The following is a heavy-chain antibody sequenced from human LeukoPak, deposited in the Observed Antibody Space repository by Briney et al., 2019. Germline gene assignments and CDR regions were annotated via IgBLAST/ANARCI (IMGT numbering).Heavy chain of an antibody. J-gene: IGHJ3*02. CDR2: IRGKAYGGTT. CDR1: GFTFSSYW. D-gene: IGHD2-2*01. V-gene: IGHV3-49*04. Sequence: GGSLRLSCAASGFTFSSYWMSWVRQAPGKGLEWVGFIRGKAYGGTTEYAASVKGRFTISRDDSKSIAYLQMNSLKTEDTAVYYCTVSSTSWNAFDIWGQGTMVTVSS. CDR3: TVSSTSWNAFDI.